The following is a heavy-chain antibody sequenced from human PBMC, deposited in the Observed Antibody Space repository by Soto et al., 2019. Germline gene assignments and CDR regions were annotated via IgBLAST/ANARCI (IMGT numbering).Heavy chain of an antibody. D-gene: IGHD6-19*01. CDR3: ARGPYSSGWYGAFDI. J-gene: IGHJ3*02. V-gene: IGHV3-11*01. Sequence: QVQLVESGGGLVKPGGSLRLSCAASGFTFSDYYMSWIRQAPGKGLEWVSYISSSGSTIYYADSVKARFTTSRDNAKNTLYLQRTSLRGEDTAVYYCARGPYSSGWYGAFDIWGQGTMVTVSS. CDR1: GFTFSDYY. CDR2: ISSSGSTI.